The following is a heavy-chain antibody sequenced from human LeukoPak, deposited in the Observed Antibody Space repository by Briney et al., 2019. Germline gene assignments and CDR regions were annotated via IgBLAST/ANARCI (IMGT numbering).Heavy chain of an antibody. D-gene: IGHD6-13*01. V-gene: IGHV3-30*18. J-gene: IGHJ6*04. CDR1: GFTFSSYG. Sequence: GRSLRLSCAASGFTFSSYGMHWVRQAPGKGLEGVAVISFDGSNKYYADSVKGRFTISRDNSKNTLYLQMNSLRAEDTAVYYCAKDLSGIQDYYYGMAVWGKGTTVTVSS. CDR2: ISFDGSNK. CDR3: AKDLSGIQDYYYGMAV.